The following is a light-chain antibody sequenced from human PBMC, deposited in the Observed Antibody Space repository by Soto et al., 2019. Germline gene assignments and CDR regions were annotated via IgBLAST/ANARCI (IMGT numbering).Light chain of an antibody. Sequence: QSVLNQPASVSGSPGQSVTISCTATSSDVENYKLVSWYQQHPGKAPKLIIYEVTKRPSGVSNRFSGSKSANTASLTISGLQPEDEADYYCCSSVGSYVFGTGTKHTVL. CDR3: CSSVGSYV. J-gene: IGLJ1*01. CDR2: EVT. CDR1: SSDVENYKL. V-gene: IGLV2-23*02.